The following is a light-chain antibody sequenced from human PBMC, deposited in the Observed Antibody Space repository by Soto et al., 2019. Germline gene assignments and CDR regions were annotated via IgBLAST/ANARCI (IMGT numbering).Light chain of an antibody. CDR3: SSDGSTSTRYV. J-gene: IGLJ1*01. Sequence: QSVLTQPASVSGSPGQSITISCTGTSSDVGGYNYVSWYQQHPGKAPKLMIYEVSNRPSGVSNRFSGSKSGNTASLTISGLQAEDEADYFCSSDGSTSTRYVFGTGTKLTVL. V-gene: IGLV2-14*01. CDR1: SSDVGGYNY. CDR2: EVS.